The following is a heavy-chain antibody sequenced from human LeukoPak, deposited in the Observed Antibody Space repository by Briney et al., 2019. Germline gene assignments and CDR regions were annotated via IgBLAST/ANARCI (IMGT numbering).Heavy chain of an antibody. Sequence: PSETLSLTCTVSGGSISSYYWSWIRQPPGRGLECIGSIYYSGSTYYNPSLKSRVTISVDTSKSQFSLKLSSVTAADTAVYYCARHSRSVNYGSGSYTWDYWGQGTLVTVSS. D-gene: IGHD3-10*01. CDR1: GGSISSYY. CDR2: IYYSGST. V-gene: IGHV4-39*01. CDR3: ARHSRSVNYGSGSYTWDY. J-gene: IGHJ4*02.